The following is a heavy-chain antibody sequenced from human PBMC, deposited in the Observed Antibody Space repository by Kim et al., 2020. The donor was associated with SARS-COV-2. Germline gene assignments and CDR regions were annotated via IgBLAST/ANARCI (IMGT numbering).Heavy chain of an antibody. J-gene: IGHJ4*02. V-gene: IGHV5-10-1*01. CDR3: ASSDGVDDSSGYTPRDY. CDR2: IDPSDSYT. CDR1: GYSFTSYW. Sequence: GESLKISCKGSGYSFTSYWISWVRQMPGKGLEWMGRIDPSDSYTNYSPSFQGHVTISADKSISTAYLQWSSLKASDTAMYYCASSDGVDDSSGYTPRDYWGQGTLVTVSS. D-gene: IGHD3-22*01.